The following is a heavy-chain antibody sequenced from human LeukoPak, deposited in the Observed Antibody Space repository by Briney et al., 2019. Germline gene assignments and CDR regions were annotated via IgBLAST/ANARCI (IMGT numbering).Heavy chain of an antibody. V-gene: IGHV1-69*04. D-gene: IGHD3-9*01. CDR2: IIPILGIA. CDR1: GGTFSSYA. J-gene: IGHJ4*02. CDR3: ARTRPYYDILRGFSYVFDY. Sequence: ASVKVSCKASGGTFSSYAISWVGQAPGQGLEWMGRIIPILGIANYAQKFQGRVTITADKSTSTAYMELSSLRAEDTAVYYCARTRPYYDILRGFSYVFDYWGQGTLVTVSS.